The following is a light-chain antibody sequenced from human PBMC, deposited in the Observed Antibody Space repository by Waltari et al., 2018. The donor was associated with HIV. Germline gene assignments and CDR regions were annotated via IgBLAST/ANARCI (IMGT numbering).Light chain of an antibody. CDR2: WAS. J-gene: IGKJ4*01. CDR3: QQTYTTPPT. Sequence: DIVMTQSPDSLAVSLGAQATINRTSSQSVFFSSNKRNYISWYQQKPGQPPTLIIYWASTRQSGVPDRCSGSGSGTNFTLSISSLQAEDVAVYFCQQTYTTPPTFGGGTKVEI. CDR1: QSVFFSSNKRNY. V-gene: IGKV4-1*01.